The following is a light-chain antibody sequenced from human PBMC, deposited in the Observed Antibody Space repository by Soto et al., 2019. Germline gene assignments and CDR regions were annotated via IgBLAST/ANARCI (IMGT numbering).Light chain of an antibody. CDR3: MEGTPS. V-gene: IGKV2-30*01. CDR1: RSLIYSNVKTY. J-gene: IGKJ1*01. CDR2: QVS. Sequence: DAVMTQSPLSLPVTLGQPACISWGSSRSLIYSNVKTYLNWYQQRPGQVPRRIIYQVSNRDSGVPDRFSGSGSGSGTDLTLKISRVEAEDVGVYYCMEGTPSFGQGTKVDIK.